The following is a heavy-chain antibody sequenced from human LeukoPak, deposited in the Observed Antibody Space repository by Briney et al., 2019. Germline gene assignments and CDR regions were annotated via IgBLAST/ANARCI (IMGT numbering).Heavy chain of an antibody. V-gene: IGHV1-69*04. CDR1: GGTFSSYA. D-gene: IGHD4-17*01. Sequence: GASVKVSCKASGGTFSSYAISWVRQAPGQGLERMGRIIPILGIANYAQKFQGRVTITADKSTSTAYMELSSLRSEDTAVYYCARGLRGDYYFDYWGQGTLVTVSS. CDR2: IIPILGIA. J-gene: IGHJ4*02. CDR3: ARGLRGDYYFDY.